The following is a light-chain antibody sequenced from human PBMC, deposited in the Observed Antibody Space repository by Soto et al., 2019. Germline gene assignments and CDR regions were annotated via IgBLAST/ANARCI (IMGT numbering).Light chain of an antibody. CDR1: QSVGTY. V-gene: IGKV3-11*01. CDR3: LQRTNLFS. Sequence: EIVLTQSPATLSLSPGKRATLSCRASQSVGTYLAWYQQKPGQAPRLLIYDASYRATGIPARFSGSGSGTDFTLTISSLQPEDSAVYSCLQRTNLFSFGPGTNVDIK. CDR2: DAS. J-gene: IGKJ3*01.